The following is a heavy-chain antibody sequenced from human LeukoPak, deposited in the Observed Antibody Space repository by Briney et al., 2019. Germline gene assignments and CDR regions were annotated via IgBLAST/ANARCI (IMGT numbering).Heavy chain of an antibody. CDR3: AKDRLYFDY. CDR1: GFTFSSYE. Sequence: GGALRLSCAASGFTFSSYEMNWVRQAPGKGLEGVSYISSSGSTIYYADSVKGGLTISRHNPKNSLYLQMNSLRAEDTAVYYCAKDRLYFDYWGQGTLVTVSS. D-gene: IGHD6-25*01. CDR2: ISSSGSTI. J-gene: IGHJ4*02. V-gene: IGHV3-48*03.